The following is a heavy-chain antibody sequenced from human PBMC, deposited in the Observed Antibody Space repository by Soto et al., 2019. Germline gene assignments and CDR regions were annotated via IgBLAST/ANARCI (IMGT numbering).Heavy chain of an antibody. CDR1: GLTVRSNY. D-gene: IGHD6-19*01. Sequence: EVQLVETGGGLIQPGGSLRLSCAASGLTVRSNYMSWVRQAPGKGLEWVSLIFSGCSTDYADSVKGRFTISRDNSKNMVYLQRNSPRAEDTAVYYCPGEVGIGGWYYFYFGMDAWGQGTTVTVSS. CDR2: IFSGCST. CDR3: PGEVGIGGWYYFYFGMDA. J-gene: IGHJ6*02. V-gene: IGHV3-53*02.